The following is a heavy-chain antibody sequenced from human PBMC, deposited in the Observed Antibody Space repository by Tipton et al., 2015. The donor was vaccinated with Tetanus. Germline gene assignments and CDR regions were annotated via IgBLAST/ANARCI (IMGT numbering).Heavy chain of an antibody. CDR2: ISVRGSLT. J-gene: IGHJ5*02. V-gene: IGHV3-23*01. Sequence: SLRLSCAASGFTFSNYAMAWVRQAPGKGLEWVSGISVRGSLTYYADPVKGRFSISRDNSKNTVYLQMNSLRDEDTAVYYCAKDPASRGWFDPWGQGTLVSVSS. CDR1: GFTFSNYA. CDR3: AKDPASRGWFDP.